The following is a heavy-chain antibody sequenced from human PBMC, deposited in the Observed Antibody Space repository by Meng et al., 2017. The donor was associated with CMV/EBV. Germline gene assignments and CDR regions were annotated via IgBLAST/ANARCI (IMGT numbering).Heavy chain of an antibody. D-gene: IGHD3-22*01. CDR1: FTFSSYA. J-gene: IGHJ4*02. Sequence: FTFSSYAMSWVRQAPGKGLEWVSAISGSGGSTYYADSVKGRFTISRDNSKNTLYLQMNSLRAEDTAVYYCAKGGPYYYDSSGYLGDDYWGQGTLVTVPQ. V-gene: IGHV3-23*01. CDR3: AKGGPYYYDSSGYLGDDY. CDR2: ISGSGGST.